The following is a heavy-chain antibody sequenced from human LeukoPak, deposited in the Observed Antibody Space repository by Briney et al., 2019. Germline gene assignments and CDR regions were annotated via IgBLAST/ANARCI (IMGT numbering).Heavy chain of an antibody. D-gene: IGHD4-17*01. CDR3: AKGHDFGDYRGGVASDY. Sequence: GGSLRLSCAASGFSFSGYTMNWVRQAPGKGLEWVSSITSSSSYKFYADSVQGRFTISRDNAKNSLYLQMNSLRDEDTAVFYCAKGHDFGDYRGGVASDYWGQGTLVTVSS. J-gene: IGHJ4*02. CDR1: GFSFSGYT. CDR2: ITSSSSYK. V-gene: IGHV3-21*01.